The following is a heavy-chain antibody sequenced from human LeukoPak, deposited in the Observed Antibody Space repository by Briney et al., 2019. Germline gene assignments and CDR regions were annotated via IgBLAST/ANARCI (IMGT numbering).Heavy chain of an antibody. Sequence: GGSLRLSCAASRFTFNSYAMSWVREAPGKGLEWVSVIGGSNGITFYVGSVKGRFTISRDNSKDTLYLQMDSLRAEDTAVYYCARNENSGWGYFDYWGQGTLVTVSS. V-gene: IGHV3-23*01. CDR2: IGGSNGIT. CDR3: ARNENSGWGYFDY. D-gene: IGHD5-12*01. CDR1: RFTFNSYA. J-gene: IGHJ4*02.